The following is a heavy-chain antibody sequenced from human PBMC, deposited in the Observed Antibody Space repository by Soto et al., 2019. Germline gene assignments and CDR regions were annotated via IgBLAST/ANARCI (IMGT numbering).Heavy chain of an antibody. Sequence: QVQLVQSGAEVKKPGSSVKVSCKASGGTFSSYAISWVRQAPGQGLEWMGGIIPIFGTATYAQKSQGRVTITADETTRTAYLELSRLRSVDTAVYYRAAPYGSGSYYNRFDYWVQGTLVTVSS. V-gene: IGHV1-69*12. CDR2: IIPIFGTA. D-gene: IGHD3-10*01. CDR3: AAPYGSGSYYNRFDY. J-gene: IGHJ4*02. CDR1: GGTFSSYA.